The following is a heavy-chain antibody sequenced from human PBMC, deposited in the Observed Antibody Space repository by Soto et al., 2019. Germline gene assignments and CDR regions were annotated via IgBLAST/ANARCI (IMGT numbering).Heavy chain of an antibody. CDR3: ASSPPYYDFWSGYSRPDY. CDR1: GYTFTSYA. J-gene: IGHJ4*02. V-gene: IGHV1-3*01. D-gene: IGHD3-3*01. Sequence: ASVKVSCKASGYTFTSYAMHWVRQAPGQRLEWMGWINAGNGNTKYSQKFQGRVTITRDTSASTAYMELSSLRSEDTAVYYCASSPPYYDFWSGYSRPDYWGQGTLVTVSS. CDR2: INAGNGNT.